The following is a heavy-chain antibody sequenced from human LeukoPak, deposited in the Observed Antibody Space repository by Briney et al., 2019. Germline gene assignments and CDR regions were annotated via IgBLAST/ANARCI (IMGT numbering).Heavy chain of an antibody. CDR1: GGSISSGSYY. D-gene: IGHD5-12*01. V-gene: IGHV4-61*02. J-gene: IGHJ6*03. CDR2: IYTSGST. CDR3: ARVPADIVATYYMDV. Sequence: NASETLSLTCTVSGGSISSGSYYWSWIRQPAGKGLEWIGRIYTSGSTNYNPSLKRRVTISVDTSKNQFPLKLSSVTAADTAVYYCARVPADIVATYYMDVWGKGTTVTVSS.